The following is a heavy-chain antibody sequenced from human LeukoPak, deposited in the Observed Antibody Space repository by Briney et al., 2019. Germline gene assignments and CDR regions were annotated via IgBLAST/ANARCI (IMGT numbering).Heavy chain of an antibody. V-gene: IGHV4-61*02. CDR1: GGSISSGSYY. D-gene: IGHD1-26*01. Sequence: SQTLSLTCTVSGGSISSGSYYWSWIRQPAGKGLEWIGRIYTSGSTNYNPSLKSRVTMSVDTSKNQFSLKLSSVTAADTAVYYCARDGDSGSYTFGYWGQGTLVTVSS. J-gene: IGHJ4*02. CDR2: IYTSGST. CDR3: ARDGDSGSYTFGY.